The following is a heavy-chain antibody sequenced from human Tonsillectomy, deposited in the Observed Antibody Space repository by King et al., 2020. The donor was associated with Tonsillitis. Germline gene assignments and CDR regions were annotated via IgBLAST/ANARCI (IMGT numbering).Heavy chain of an antibody. CDR2: ISSGSTYI. V-gene: IGHV3-21*01. CDR3: ATATAGTPGT. D-gene: IGHD6-13*01. Sequence: DVQLVESGGGLVKPGGSLRLSCAGSGFIFGFHNMNWVRQAPGKGLEWVSSISSGSTYIYYADSVKGRFTISRDNAANSLYLQMNSLRAEDTAVYYCATATAGTPGTWGQGTMVTV. J-gene: IGHJ3*01. CDR1: GFIFGFHN.